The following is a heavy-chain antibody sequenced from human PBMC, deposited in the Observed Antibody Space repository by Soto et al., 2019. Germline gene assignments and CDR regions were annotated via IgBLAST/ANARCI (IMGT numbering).Heavy chain of an antibody. J-gene: IGHJ4*02. V-gene: IGHV3-23*01. CDR3: AKVRGLVSPNY. Sequence: GGSLRLSCAASGYTFSSCDLSWVRQAPGKGLEKVSAISGSGGTTYYADSVKGRFTISRDSSKNTAYLQMNSLRAEDTAVYYCAKVRGLVSPNYWGEGILVTVSS. CDR2: ISGSGGTT. CDR1: GYTFSSCD. D-gene: IGHD3-9*01.